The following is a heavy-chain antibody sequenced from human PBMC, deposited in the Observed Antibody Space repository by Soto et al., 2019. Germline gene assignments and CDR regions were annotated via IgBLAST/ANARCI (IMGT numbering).Heavy chain of an antibody. CDR2: MNPNSGNT. Sequence: ASVKVSCKASGYTFTSYDINWVRQATGQGLEWMGWMNPNSGNTGYAQKFQGRVTMTRNTSISTAYMELSSLRSEDTAVYYCARRSDCSSTSCYHYYYYMDVWGKGPTVTAP. CDR3: ARRSDCSSTSCYHYYYYMDV. CDR1: GYTFTSYD. V-gene: IGHV1-8*01. J-gene: IGHJ6*03. D-gene: IGHD2-2*01.